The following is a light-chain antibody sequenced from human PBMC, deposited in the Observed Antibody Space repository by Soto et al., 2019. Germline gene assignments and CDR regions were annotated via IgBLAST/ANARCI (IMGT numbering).Light chain of an antibody. J-gene: IGKJ1*01. Sequence: VMTQSPANLSVSPGGGATLPCRASRSTSDTLAWYPQKPGQAPRPLIQCEATRATGFPARYCSSRAGTDVTLTISSLQSEDVAVYYCQQYKNWPWTFGQGTKVDIK. CDR1: RSTSDT. CDR3: QQYKNWPWT. CDR2: CEA. V-gene: IGKV3-15*01.